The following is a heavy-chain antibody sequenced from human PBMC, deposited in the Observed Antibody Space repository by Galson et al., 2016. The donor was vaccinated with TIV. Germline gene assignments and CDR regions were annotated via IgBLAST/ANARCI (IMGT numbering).Heavy chain of an antibody. CDR1: EFTFRAYT. Sequence: SLRLSCAASEFTFRAYTMNWVRQAPGKGLEWVSSISISGSHTYYTDSVKGRFTISRDNAQSSLFLQLNRLRAEDTAVYYCARAVSSGDYAFDAFDVWGQGTVVAVSS. CDR3: ARAVSSGDYAFDAFDV. CDR2: ISISGSHT. V-gene: IGHV3-21*06. J-gene: IGHJ3*01. D-gene: IGHD4-17*01.